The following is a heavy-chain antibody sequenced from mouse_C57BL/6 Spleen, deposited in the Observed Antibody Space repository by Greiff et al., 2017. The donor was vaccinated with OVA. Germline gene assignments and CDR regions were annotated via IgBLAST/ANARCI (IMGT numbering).Heavy chain of an antibody. D-gene: IGHD1-1*02. CDR2: IDPENGDT. V-gene: IGHV14-4*01. CDR1: GFNIKDDY. Sequence: VQLQQSGAELVRPGASVKLSCTASGFNIKDDYMHWVKQRPEQGLEWIGWIDPENGDTEYASKFQGKATITADTSSNTAYLQLSSLTSEDTAVYYCTSSDGWALDYWGQGTSVTVSA. J-gene: IGHJ4*01. CDR3: TSSDGWALDY.